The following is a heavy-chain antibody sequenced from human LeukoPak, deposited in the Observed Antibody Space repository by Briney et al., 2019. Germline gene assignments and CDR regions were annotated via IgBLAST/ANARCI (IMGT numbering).Heavy chain of an antibody. CDR3: AKEIDWALDY. D-gene: IGHD3-9*01. Sequence: GGSLRVSCAASGFTFDDYAMHWVRQAPGNGLEWVSAISWNSGNIGYADSVKGRFTISRDNAKNSLYLQMNSLRAEDTALYYCAKEIDWALDYWGQGTLVTVSS. CDR1: GFTFDDYA. CDR2: ISWNSGNI. V-gene: IGHV3-9*01. J-gene: IGHJ4*01.